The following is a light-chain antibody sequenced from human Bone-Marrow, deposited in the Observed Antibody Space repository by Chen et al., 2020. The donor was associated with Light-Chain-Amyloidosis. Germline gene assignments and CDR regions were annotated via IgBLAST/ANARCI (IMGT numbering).Light chain of an antibody. CDR3: GAWDSSLGIWV. J-gene: IGLJ3*02. CDR2: DNS. CDR1: SSTVGNNY. Sequence: QSAFTQPPSVSAAPGQKVTITCPGSSSTVGNNYVSWYRQLPGTAPKLLIYDNSKRPSGIPDRFSGSKSGTAATLGITRLQTGDEADYYCGAWDSSLGIWVFGGGTKLTVL. V-gene: IGLV1-51*01.